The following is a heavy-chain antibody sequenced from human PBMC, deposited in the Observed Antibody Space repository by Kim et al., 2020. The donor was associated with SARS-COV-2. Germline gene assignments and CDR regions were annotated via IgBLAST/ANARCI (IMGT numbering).Heavy chain of an antibody. CDR3: ARHIAPPDAYYNYGMDV. J-gene: IGHJ6*01. D-gene: IGHD2-21*01. Sequence: SETLSLTCTVSGGSISSSSYYWGWIRQPPGKGLEWIGSMYYSGSTYYNPSLKSRVTISVDTSKNQFSLKLTSVTAADTAGYYCARHIAPPDAYYNYGMDV. CDR2: MYYSGST. CDR1: GGSISSSSYY. V-gene: IGHV4-39*01.